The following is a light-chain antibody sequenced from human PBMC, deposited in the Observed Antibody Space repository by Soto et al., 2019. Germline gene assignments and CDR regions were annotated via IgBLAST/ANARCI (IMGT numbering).Light chain of an antibody. Sequence: EIVLTQSPGTLSFSPGERATLSCRASQYINTRLAWYQHRPGQAPRLLIYQTSIRAAGIPARFSASGTGTDFTLTTSSLEPEDFAVYYCQVRSNWPTWTFGQGTKVDIK. V-gene: IGKV3D-11*01. CDR2: QTS. J-gene: IGKJ1*01. CDR1: QYINTR. CDR3: QVRSNWPTWT.